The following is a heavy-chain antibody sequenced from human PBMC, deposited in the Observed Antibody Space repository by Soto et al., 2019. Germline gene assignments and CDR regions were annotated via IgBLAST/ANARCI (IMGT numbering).Heavy chain of an antibody. Sequence: QVQLVESGGGVVQPGRSLRLSCAASGFTFSSYAMHWVRQAPGKGLEWVAVISYDGSNKYYADSVKGRFTISRDNSKTPLYLQMTSLRAEATAVYYCAREGSYYDSSGYYLHGDAFDIWGQGQWSPSLQ. CDR3: AREGSYYDSSGYYLHGDAFDI. J-gene: IGHJ3*02. V-gene: IGHV3-30-3*01. CDR1: GFTFSSYA. CDR2: ISYDGSNK. D-gene: IGHD3-22*01.